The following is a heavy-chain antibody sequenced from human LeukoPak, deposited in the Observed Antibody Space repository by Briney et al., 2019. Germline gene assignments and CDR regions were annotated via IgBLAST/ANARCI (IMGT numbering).Heavy chain of an antibody. CDR3: ARDSVAYCGGDCYIDY. D-gene: IGHD2-21*02. CDR2: INPSGGST. Sequence: ASVKVSCKASGYTFTSYYMHWVRRAPGQGLEWMGIINPSGGSTSYAQKFQGRVTMTRDTSTSTVYMELSSLRSEDTAVYYCARDSVAYCGGDCYIDYWGQGTLVTVSS. CDR1: GYTFTSYY. V-gene: IGHV1-46*01. J-gene: IGHJ4*02.